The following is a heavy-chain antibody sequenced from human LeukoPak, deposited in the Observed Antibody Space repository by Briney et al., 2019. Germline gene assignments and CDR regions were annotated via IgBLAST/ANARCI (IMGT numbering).Heavy chain of an antibody. CDR2: INHNGNVN. D-gene: IGHD3-16*01. Sequence: GGSLRLSCEASAFIFSGHWLNWARQAPGKGLEWVASINHNGNVNYYVDSVKGRFTISRDNAKNSLYLQMSNLRAEDTAVYFCARGGGLDVWGQGATVTVSS. J-gene: IGHJ6*02. V-gene: IGHV3-7*03. CDR1: AFIFSGHW. CDR3: ARGGGLDV.